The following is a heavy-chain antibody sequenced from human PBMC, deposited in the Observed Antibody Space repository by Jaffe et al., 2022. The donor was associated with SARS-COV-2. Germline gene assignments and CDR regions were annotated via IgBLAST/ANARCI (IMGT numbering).Heavy chain of an antibody. CDR1: GFTFEDYA. V-gene: IGHV3-9*01. Sequence: EVQLVESGGGLVQPGRSLRLSCAASGFTFEDYAMHWVRQAPGKGLEWVSGITWSGGSIGYADSVKGRFTISRDNAKNSLFLQMNSLRIEDTALYFCAKFGWAAAGTDFDSWGQGTLVTVSS. CDR2: ITWSGGSI. CDR3: AKFGWAAAGTDFDS. D-gene: IGHD6-13*01. J-gene: IGHJ4*02.